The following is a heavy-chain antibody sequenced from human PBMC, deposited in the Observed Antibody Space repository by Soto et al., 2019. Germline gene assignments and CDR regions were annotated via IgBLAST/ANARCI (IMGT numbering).Heavy chain of an antibody. D-gene: IGHD3-22*01. CDR1: GGTFSSYA. V-gene: IGHV1-69*13. CDR3: ASGYYYDSSGYYYYYGMDV. Sequence: SVKVSCKASGGTFSSYAISWVRQAPGQGLEWMGGIIPIFGTANYAQKFQGRVTITADESTSTAYMQLSSLRSEDTAVYYCASGYYYDSSGYYYYYGMDVWGQGTTVTVSS. CDR2: IIPIFGTA. J-gene: IGHJ6*02.